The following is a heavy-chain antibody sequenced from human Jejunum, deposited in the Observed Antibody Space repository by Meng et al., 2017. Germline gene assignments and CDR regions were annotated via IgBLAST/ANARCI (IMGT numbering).Heavy chain of an antibody. CDR1: GFTFSNFW. J-gene: IGHJ4*02. Sequence: GGSLRLSCAASGFTFSNFWMDWVRQAPGKGLVWVSRMNTDGSGTAYADSVKGRFTISRDNAKSTLYLQMNSLRAEDTAVYYCAKDLNWNSFAYWGQGTLVTVSS. D-gene: IGHD1-7*01. CDR3: AKDLNWNSFAY. V-gene: IGHV3-74*01. CDR2: MNTDGSGT.